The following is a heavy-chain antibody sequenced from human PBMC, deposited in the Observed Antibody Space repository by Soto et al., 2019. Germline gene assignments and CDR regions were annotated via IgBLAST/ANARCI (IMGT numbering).Heavy chain of an antibody. D-gene: IGHD1-1*01. CDR2: IIPLFRTP. CDR3: ARDNDRLQLGGNYSYIMDV. J-gene: IGHJ6*02. Sequence: QVQLVQSGAEVKEPGSSVKVSCKASGGTFSSYAISWVRQAPGQGLEWMGGIIPLFRTPDYAQKFQGRVTITADEPTSPAYRELSSLRVDDTAVYYCARDNDRLQLGGNYSYIMDVWGQGTTITVSS. V-gene: IGHV1-69*12. CDR1: GGTFSSYA.